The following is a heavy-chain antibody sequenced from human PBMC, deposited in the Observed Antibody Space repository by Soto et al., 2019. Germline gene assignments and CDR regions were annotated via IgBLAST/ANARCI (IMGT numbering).Heavy chain of an antibody. Sequence: QVQLVQSGAEVKKPGSSVKVSCKASGGTFSSYAISWVRQAPGQGLEWMGGIIPIFGTANYAQKFQGRVTITVDESTSTAYMELSSLRSEDTAVYYCARGLVGATHYYYYGMDVWGQGTTVTVSS. D-gene: IGHD1-26*01. CDR1: GGTFSSYA. V-gene: IGHV1-69*12. J-gene: IGHJ6*02. CDR3: ARGLVGATHYYYYGMDV. CDR2: IIPIFGTA.